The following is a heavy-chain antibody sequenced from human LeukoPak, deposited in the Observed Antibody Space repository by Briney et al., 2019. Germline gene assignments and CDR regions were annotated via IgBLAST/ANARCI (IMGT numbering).Heavy chain of an antibody. V-gene: IGHV1-2*02. J-gene: IGHJ3*02. CDR3: ARGIGVVTSDAFDI. Sequence: GASVKVSCKASRYTFTRCYMHWVRQAPGQGLEWMGWINPNSGGTNYAQKFQGRVTMTRDTSISTAYMELSRLRSDDTAVYYCARGIGVVTSDAFDIWGQGTMVTVSS. D-gene: IGHD3-3*01. CDR2: INPNSGGT. CDR1: RYTFTRCY.